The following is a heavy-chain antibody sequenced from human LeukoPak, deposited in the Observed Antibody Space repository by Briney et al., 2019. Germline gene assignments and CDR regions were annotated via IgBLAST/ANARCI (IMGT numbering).Heavy chain of an antibody. Sequence: GRSLRLSCAASGFTFDDYAMHWVRQAPGKGLEWVSGISWNSGSIGYADSVKGRFTISRDNAKNSLYLQMNSLRAEDTAVYYCARAPLGFGEFNNWFDPWGQGTLVTVSS. J-gene: IGHJ5*02. V-gene: IGHV3-9*01. CDR3: ARAPLGFGEFNNWFDP. D-gene: IGHD3-10*01. CDR2: ISWNSGSI. CDR1: GFTFDDYA.